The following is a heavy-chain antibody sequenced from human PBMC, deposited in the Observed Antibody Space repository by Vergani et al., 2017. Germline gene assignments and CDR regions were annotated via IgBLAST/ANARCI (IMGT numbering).Heavy chain of an antibody. CDR2: IIPIFGTA. J-gene: IGHJ3*02. CDR3: AMCVLTGYSYHDAFDI. CDR1: GGTFSSYA. V-gene: IGHV1-69*01. Sequence: QVQLVQSGAEVKKPGSSVKVSCKASGGTFSSYAISWVRQAPGQGLEWMGGIIPIFGTANYAQKFQGRVTITADESTSTAYMELSSLRSEDTAVYYCAMCVLTGYSYHDAFDIWGQGRMVTVSA. D-gene: IGHD3-9*01.